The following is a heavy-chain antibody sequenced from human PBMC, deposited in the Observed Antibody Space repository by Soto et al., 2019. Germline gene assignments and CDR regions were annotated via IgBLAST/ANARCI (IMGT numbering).Heavy chain of an antibody. V-gene: IGHV4-30-2*01. CDR1: GGSISSGGYS. CDR2: IYHSGST. J-gene: IGHJ5*02. Sequence: PSETLSLTCAVSGGSISSGGYSWSWIRQLPGKGLEWIGYIYHSGSTYYNPSLKSRVTISVDRSKNQFSLKLSSVTAADTAVYYCARGNYDFWSGYPGHWFDPWGQGTLVTVS. D-gene: IGHD3-3*01. CDR3: ARGNYDFWSGYPGHWFDP.